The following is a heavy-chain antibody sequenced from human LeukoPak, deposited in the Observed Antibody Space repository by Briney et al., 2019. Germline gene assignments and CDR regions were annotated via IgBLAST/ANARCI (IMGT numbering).Heavy chain of an antibody. CDR1: GYSISSGYY. V-gene: IGHV4-38-2*02. CDR2: IYHSGST. J-gene: IGHJ4*02. Sequence: PSETLSLTCTVSGYSISSGYYWGWIRQPPGKGLEWIGSIYHSGSTYYNPSLKSRVTISVDTSNNQFSLKLSSVTAADTAVYYCARLTTVTPNFDYWGQGTLVTVSS. CDR3: ARLTTVTPNFDY. D-gene: IGHD4-17*01.